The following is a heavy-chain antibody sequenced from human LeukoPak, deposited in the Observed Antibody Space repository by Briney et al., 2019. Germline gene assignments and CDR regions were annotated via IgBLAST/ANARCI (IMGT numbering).Heavy chain of an antibody. CDR2: INPKSGGT. CDR3: ARDRVRLWGYSSSLGY. V-gene: IGHV1-2*02. Sequence: GASVKVSCKASGYTFTDYYMHWVRQAPGQGLEWMGWINPKSGGTSYAQKFQGRVTMTRDTSISTAYMELSRLRSDDTAVYYCARDRVRLWGYSSSLGYWGQGTLVTVSS. CDR1: GYTFTDYY. J-gene: IGHJ4*02. D-gene: IGHD6-13*01.